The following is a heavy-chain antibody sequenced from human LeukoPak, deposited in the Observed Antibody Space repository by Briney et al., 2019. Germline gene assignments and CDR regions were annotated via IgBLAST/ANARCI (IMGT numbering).Heavy chain of an antibody. CDR1: GFTFSSYG. CDR3: ARDSKSSGSIDY. Sequence: GGSLRLSCAASGFTFSSYGMHWVRQAPGKGLEWVGVIWYDGSNKYYADSVKGRFTISRDNSKNTLYLQMNSLRAEDTAVYYCARDSKSSGSIDYWGQGTLVTVSS. CDR2: IWYDGSNK. J-gene: IGHJ4*02. D-gene: IGHD3-22*01. V-gene: IGHV3-33*01.